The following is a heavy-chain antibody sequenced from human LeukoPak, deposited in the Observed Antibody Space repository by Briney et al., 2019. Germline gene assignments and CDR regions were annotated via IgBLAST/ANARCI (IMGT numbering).Heavy chain of an antibody. V-gene: IGHV3-23*01. J-gene: IGHJ3*02. D-gene: IGHD4-17*01. CDR3: ARDPNGDYIGAFDM. CDR1: GFTFSAYA. Sequence: GGSLRLSCTASGFTFSAYAMMWVRQAPGKGPEWVSAIRDGGGSVFYADSVKGRFTISRDNSKYTLFLQMNSLRAEDTAVYYCARDPNGDYIGAFDMWGPGTMVTVSS. CDR2: IRDGGGSV.